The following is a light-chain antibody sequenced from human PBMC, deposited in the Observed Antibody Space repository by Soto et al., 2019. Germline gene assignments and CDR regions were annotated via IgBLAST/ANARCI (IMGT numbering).Light chain of an antibody. CDR2: GAS. CDR3: QQYGSSPWT. CDR1: QSVSSSY. J-gene: IGKJ1*01. Sequence: ENVLTQSPGTLSLSPGERATLSCRASQSVSSSYLAWYQQKPGQAPRLLIYGASSRATGIPDRFSGSGSGTDFTLTISRLEPEDFAVYYCQQYGSSPWTFGQGTKGEIK. V-gene: IGKV3-20*01.